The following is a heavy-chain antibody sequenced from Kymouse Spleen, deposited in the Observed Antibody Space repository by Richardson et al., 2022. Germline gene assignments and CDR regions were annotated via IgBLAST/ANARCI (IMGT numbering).Heavy chain of an antibody. V-gene: IGHV3-15*01. CDR3: TTYNWNYFHFDY. CDR2: IKSKTDGGTT. D-gene: IGHD1-7*01. Sequence: EVQLVESGGGLVKPGGSLRLSCAASGFTFSNAWMSWVRQAPGKGLEWVGRIKSKTDGGTTDYAAPVKGRFTISRDDSKNTLYLQMNSLKTEDTAVYYCTTYNWNYFHFDYWGQGTLVTVSS. CDR1: GFTFSNAW. J-gene: IGHJ4*02.